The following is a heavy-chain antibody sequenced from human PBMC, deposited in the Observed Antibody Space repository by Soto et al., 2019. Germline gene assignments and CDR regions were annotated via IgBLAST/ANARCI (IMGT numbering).Heavy chain of an antibody. CDR1: GGSINADDW. Sequence: QVQLRESGPGLVKPSETLSLTCAVSGGSINADDWWSWVRQPPGKGLEWIGETHHTGGTKYIQSLKTRVTMSLDKSNKQLSLKLNSVTAADTALYYCARGSQYRWVYWGQGTLVTVSS. CDR2: THHTGGT. V-gene: IGHV4-4*02. CDR3: ARGSQYRWVY. J-gene: IGHJ4*02. D-gene: IGHD3-10*01.